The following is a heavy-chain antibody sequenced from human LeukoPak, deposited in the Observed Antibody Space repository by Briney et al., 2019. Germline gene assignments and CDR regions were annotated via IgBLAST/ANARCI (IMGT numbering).Heavy chain of an antibody. J-gene: IGHJ4*02. CDR1: GGSISSSSYY. V-gene: IGHV4-39*01. CDR2: IYYSGST. D-gene: IGHD3-10*01. CDR3: ATFMVRGVIF. Sequence: PSETLSLTCTVSGGSISSSSYYWGWIRQPPGKGLEWIGSIYYSGSTYYNPSLKSRVTISVDTSKNQFSLKLSSVTAADTAVYYCATFMVRGVIFWGQGTLVTVSS.